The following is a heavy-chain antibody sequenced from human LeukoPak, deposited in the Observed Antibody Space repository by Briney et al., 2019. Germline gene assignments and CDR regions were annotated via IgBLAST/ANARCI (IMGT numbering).Heavy chain of an antibody. J-gene: IGHJ4*02. Sequence: GGSLRLSCAASGFTFSSYAMSWVRQAPGKGLEWVSAISGSGGSTYYADSVKGRFTISRDSSKNTLYLQMNSLRAEDTAVYYCARDNRYSYGYFSHFDYWGQGTLVTVSS. V-gene: IGHV3-23*01. D-gene: IGHD5-18*01. CDR1: GFTFSSYA. CDR3: ARDNRYSYGYFSHFDY. CDR2: ISGSGGST.